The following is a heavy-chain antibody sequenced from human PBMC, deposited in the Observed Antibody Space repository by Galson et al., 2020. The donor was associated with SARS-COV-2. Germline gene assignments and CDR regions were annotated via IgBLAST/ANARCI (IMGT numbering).Heavy chain of an antibody. V-gene: IGHV1-69*13. Sequence: SVKVSCKASGGTFADFVINWVRQAPGHGLEWMGGIMPRFGTSQYAQSFQGRVVITADESTATAYMELTSLRSDDTAVYYCAREAVAGTSRWFDPWGQGTQVTVSS. J-gene: IGHJ5*02. CDR3: AREAVAGTSRWFDP. CDR1: GGTFADFV. D-gene: IGHD6-19*01. CDR2: IMPRFGTS.